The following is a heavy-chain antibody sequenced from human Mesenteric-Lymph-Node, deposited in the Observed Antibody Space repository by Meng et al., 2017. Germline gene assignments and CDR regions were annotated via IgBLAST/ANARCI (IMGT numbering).Heavy chain of an antibody. Sequence: GESLKISCAASGFSFSAYRMYWVRQAPGKGLEWVAVTLPDGNQNYYADSVKGRFTISRENSKNTMFLQMNSLRAEDTAVYYCAKYISRDNCGHCYVLDYWGQGTLVTVSS. CDR1: GFSFSAYR. CDR2: TLPDGNQN. D-gene: IGHD2-2*03. V-gene: IGHV3-30*18. CDR3: AKYISRDNCGHCYVLDY. J-gene: IGHJ4*02.